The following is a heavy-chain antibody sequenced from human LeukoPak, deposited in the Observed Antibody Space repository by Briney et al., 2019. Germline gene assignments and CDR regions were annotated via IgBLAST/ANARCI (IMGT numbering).Heavy chain of an antibody. CDR2: ISSSSYI. Sequence: PGGSLRLSCAASGFTFSSYSMNWVRQAPGKGLEWVSSISSSSYIYYADSVKGRFTISRDNAKNSLYLQMNSLRAEDTAVYYCATPTAMVTYTHDYWGQGTLVTVSS. J-gene: IGHJ4*02. V-gene: IGHV3-21*01. CDR1: GFTFSSYS. CDR3: ATPTAMVTYTHDY. D-gene: IGHD5-18*01.